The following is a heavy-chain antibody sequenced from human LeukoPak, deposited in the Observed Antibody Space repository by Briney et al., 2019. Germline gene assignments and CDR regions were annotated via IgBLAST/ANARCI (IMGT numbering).Heavy chain of an antibody. V-gene: IGHV3-48*03. CDR1: GFTFSSYE. D-gene: IGHD5-18*01. CDR2: ISSSGSTI. Sequence: PGGSLRLSCAASGFTFSSYEMNWVRQAPGKGLEWVSYISSSGSTIYYADSVKGRFTISRDNAKNSLYLQMNSLRAEDTAVYYCARDDAHGRGYSYGTTYYWGQGTLVTVSS. J-gene: IGHJ4*02. CDR3: ARDDAHGRGYSYGTTYY.